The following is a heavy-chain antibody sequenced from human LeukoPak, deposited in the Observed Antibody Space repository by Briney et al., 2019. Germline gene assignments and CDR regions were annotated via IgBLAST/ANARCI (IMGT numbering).Heavy chain of an antibody. V-gene: IGHV1-8*01. CDR2: MNPNSGNT. J-gene: IGHJ3*02. Sequence: ASVKVSCKASGYTFTSYDINWVRQATGQGLEWMGWMNPNSGNTGYAQKFQGRVTMTRNTSISTAYMELSSLRSEDTAVYYCARGFPPYGNDAFDIWGQGTMVTVSS. CDR1: GYTFTSYD. CDR3: ARGFPPYGNDAFDI. D-gene: IGHD3-10*01.